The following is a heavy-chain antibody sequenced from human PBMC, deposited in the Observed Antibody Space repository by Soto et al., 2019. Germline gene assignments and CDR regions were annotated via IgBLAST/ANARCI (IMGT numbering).Heavy chain of an antibody. CDR1: GFTFSDYY. J-gene: IGHJ3*02. V-gene: IGHV3-11*01. Sequence: GGSLRLSCAASGFTFSDYYMNWIRQAPGKGLEWVSYISSSGSTIYYADSVKGRFTISRDNAKNSLYLQMNSLRAGDTAVYYCARGRNPYCSGGSCYSRVPFDIWGQGTMVTVSS. D-gene: IGHD2-15*01. CDR3: ARGRNPYCSGGSCYSRVPFDI. CDR2: ISSSGSTI.